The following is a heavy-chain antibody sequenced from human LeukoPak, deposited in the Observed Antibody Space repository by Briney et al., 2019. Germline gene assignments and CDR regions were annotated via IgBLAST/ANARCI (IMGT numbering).Heavy chain of an antibody. V-gene: IGHV1-69*13. CDR3: ARESCTNGVCYTGY. J-gene: IGHJ4*02. Sequence: AASVKVSCKASGGTFSSYAISWVRQAPGQGLEWMGGIIPIFGTANYAQKFQGRVTITADESTSTAYMELSSLRSVDTAVYYCARESCTNGVCYTGYWGQGTLATVSS. CDR1: GGTFSSYA. CDR2: IIPIFGTA. D-gene: IGHD2-8*01.